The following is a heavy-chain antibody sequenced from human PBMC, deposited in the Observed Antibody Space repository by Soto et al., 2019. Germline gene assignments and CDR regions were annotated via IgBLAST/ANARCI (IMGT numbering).Heavy chain of an antibody. CDR1: GGSISSGAYS. CDR3: ARDNSGCSDSDCYLSGWFDP. Sequence: QLQLRESGAGLVKPSETLSLTCTVSGGSISSGAYSWAWIRQSPGRGLEWLGFMYQSGSTYYSPSLGSRVTISRGMSKNQMSLSLRSVSAADTAVYFCARDNSGCSDSDCYLSGWFDPWGQGTLVTVSS. CDR2: MYQSGST. D-gene: IGHD3-22*01. V-gene: IGHV4-30-2*06. J-gene: IGHJ5*02.